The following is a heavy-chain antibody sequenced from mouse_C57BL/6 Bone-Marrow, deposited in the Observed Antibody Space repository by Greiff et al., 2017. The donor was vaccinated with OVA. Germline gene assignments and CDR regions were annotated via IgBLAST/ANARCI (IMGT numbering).Heavy chain of an antibody. D-gene: IGHD1-1*01. V-gene: IGHV1-82*01. CDR1: GYAFSSSW. CDR3: ARLLAYFDY. J-gene: IGHJ2*01. CDR2: IYPGDGDT. Sequence: QVQLQQSGPELVKPGASVKISCKASGYAFSSSWMNWVKKRPGKGLEWIGRIYPGDGDTNYNGKFKGKATLTADKSSSTAYMQLSSLTSEDSAVYFCARLLAYFDYWGQGTTLTVSS.